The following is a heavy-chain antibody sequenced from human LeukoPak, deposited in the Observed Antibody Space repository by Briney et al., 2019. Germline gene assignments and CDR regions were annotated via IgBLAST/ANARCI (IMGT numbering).Heavy chain of an antibody. J-gene: IGHJ4*02. CDR3: ASRLSFTDDY. CDR1: GFTFSSYS. V-gene: IGHV3-21*01. CDR2: LSGSSSYI. Sequence: GGSLRLSCAASGFTFSSYSMNWVRQAPGKGLEWVSSLSGSSSYIYCADSLKGRFTISRDNAKNSLYLQMNSLRADDTAVYYCASRLSFTDDYWGQGTLVTVSS. D-gene: IGHD2-8*01.